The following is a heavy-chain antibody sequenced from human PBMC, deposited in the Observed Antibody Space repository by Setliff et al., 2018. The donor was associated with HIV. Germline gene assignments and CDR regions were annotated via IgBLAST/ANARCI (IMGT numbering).Heavy chain of an antibody. CDR2: VYYDGRT. CDR3: ASTGYSSGWSFDY. Sequence: SETLSLTCTVSGQFISDGYYWGWIRQPPGKGLAWIGSVYYDGRTFYNPSLKSRLAISVDTSKNQFSLKLSSVTAADTAVYYCASTGYSSGWSFDYWGQGTLVTVSS. CDR1: GQFISDGYY. D-gene: IGHD6-19*01. J-gene: IGHJ4*02. V-gene: IGHV4-38-2*02.